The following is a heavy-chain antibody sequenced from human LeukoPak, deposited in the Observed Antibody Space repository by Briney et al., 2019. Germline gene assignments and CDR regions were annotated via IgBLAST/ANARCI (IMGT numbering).Heavy chain of an antibody. Sequence: PGGSLRLSCAASGFTFDDYAMHWVRQAPGKGLEWVSGISWNSGSIGYADSVKGRFTISRDNAKNSLYLQMNSLRAEDTAVYYCAKRGDWGQGTLVTVSP. J-gene: IGHJ4*02. V-gene: IGHV3-9*01. CDR1: GFTFDDYA. D-gene: IGHD3-10*01. CDR3: AKRGD. CDR2: ISWNSGSI.